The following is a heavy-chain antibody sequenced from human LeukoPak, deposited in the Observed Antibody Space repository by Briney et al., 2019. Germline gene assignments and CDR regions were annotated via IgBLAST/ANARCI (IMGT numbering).Heavy chain of an antibody. CDR2: ISSNGGST. CDR1: GFTFSSYA. D-gene: IGHD3-3*01. J-gene: IGHJ4*02. CDR3: AREMDDYDFWSGYQY. V-gene: IGHV3-64*01. Sequence: PGGSLRLSCAASGFTFSSYAMHWVRQAPGKGLEYVSAISSNGGSTYYANSVKGRFTISRDNSKNTLYLQMGSLRAEDMAVYYCAREMDDYDFWSGYQYWGQGTLVTVST.